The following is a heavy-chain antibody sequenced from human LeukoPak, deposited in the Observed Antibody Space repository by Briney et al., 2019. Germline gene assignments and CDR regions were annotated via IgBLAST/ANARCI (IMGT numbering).Heavy chain of an antibody. D-gene: IGHD4-17*01. CDR3: ARAPSVTTNYDC. CDR2: IYSGGTT. J-gene: IGHJ4*02. V-gene: IGHV3-53*01. Sequence: GSLRLSCEASGFTVSTNYMSWVRQAPGKGLEWVSIIYSGGTTFYADSVKGRFTISRDNSNNTVYLQMDSLRAEDTAVYYCARAPSVTTNYDCWGQGTLVTVSS. CDR1: GFTVSTNY.